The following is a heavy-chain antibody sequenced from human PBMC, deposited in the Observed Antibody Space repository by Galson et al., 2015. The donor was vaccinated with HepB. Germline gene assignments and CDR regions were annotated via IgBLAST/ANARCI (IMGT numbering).Heavy chain of an antibody. J-gene: IGHJ4*02. Sequence: SLRLSCAASGFTFSSYWMSWVRQAPGKGLEWVANIKQDGSEKYYVDSVKGRFTISRDNAKNTVYLQMNSLRVEDMAVYYCARDKVGEPDPFDYWGQGTLVTVSS. CDR1: GFTFSSYW. CDR3: ARDKVGEPDPFDY. V-gene: IGHV3-7*01. CDR2: IKQDGSEK.